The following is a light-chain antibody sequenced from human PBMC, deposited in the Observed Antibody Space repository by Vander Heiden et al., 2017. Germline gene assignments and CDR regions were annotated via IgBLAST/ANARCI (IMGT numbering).Light chain of an antibody. CDR2: GAS. V-gene: IGKV3-15*01. CDR1: QSVSNN. Sequence: EIVMTQSPATLSVSPGDRATLSCTASQSVSNNLAWYQQRPGQAPRRLIYGASTRATGIPARFSGSGSGTEFTLTISSLQSEDSAVYYCQQYNSWPPVTFGQGTRLAIK. CDR3: QQYNSWPPVT. J-gene: IGKJ5*01.